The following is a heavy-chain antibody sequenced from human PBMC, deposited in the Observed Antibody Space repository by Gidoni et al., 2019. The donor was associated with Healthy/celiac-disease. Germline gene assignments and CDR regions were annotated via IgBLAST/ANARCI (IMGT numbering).Heavy chain of an antibody. CDR3: AKQTYYYDSSGYYYSPHFDY. CDR1: GFTFSSYA. V-gene: IGHV3-23*01. CDR2: ISGSGGST. Sequence: EVQLLESGGGLVQLGGSLSLSCAASGFTFSSYAMSWVGQAPGKGLGGVSAISGSGGSTYYADSVKGRFTISRDNSKNTLYLQMNSLRAEDTAVYYCAKQTYYYDSSGYYYSPHFDYWGQGTLVTVSS. D-gene: IGHD3-22*01. J-gene: IGHJ4*02.